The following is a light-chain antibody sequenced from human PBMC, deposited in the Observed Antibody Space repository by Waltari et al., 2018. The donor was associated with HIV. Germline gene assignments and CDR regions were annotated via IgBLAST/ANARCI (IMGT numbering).Light chain of an antibody. CDR3: SSYAGSNNRV. Sequence: SALTQPPSASGSPGQSVTISCTGTSSDVGGYNYVSWYQQPPGKAPKLMIYEVNKRPSGVPDRFAGSKSGNTASLTVSGLQAEDEADYYCSSYAGSNNRVFGGGTKLTVL. CDR1: SSDVGGYNY. V-gene: IGLV2-8*01. J-gene: IGLJ2*01. CDR2: EVN.